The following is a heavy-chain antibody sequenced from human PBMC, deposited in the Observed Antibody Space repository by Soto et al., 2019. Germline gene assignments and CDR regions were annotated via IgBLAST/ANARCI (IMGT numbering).Heavy chain of an antibody. CDR2: INSDGSVS. CDR3: ARGDCVGGPCYSLAGSFYYYMDV. CDR1: GFTFSNYW. V-gene: IGHV3-74*01. D-gene: IGHD2-15*01. J-gene: IGHJ6*03. Sequence: EVQLVESGGGLVQPGGSLRLSCAASGFTFSNYWMYWVRQAPGKGLVWVSRINSDGSVSSYADSVKGRLTISRDNVKNTLYLQMDSLSAEDTAVYYCARGDCVGGPCYSLAGSFYYYMDVWGKGTMVTVFS.